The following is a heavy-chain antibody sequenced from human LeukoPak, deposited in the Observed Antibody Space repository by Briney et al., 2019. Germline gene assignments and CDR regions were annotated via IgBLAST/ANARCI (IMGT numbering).Heavy chain of an antibody. V-gene: IGHV4-61*02. D-gene: IGHD3-22*01. J-gene: IGHJ5*02. CDR3: ARVGPPDYYDSSGYRTA. CDR2: VYTSGST. CDR1: GGSISSGSYY. Sequence: TLSLTCTVSGGSISSGSYYWSWIRQPAGKGLEWIGRVYTSGSTNYNPSLKSRVTISVDTSKNQFSLRLSSVTAADTAVYYCARVGPPDYYDSSGYRTAWGQGTLVTVSS.